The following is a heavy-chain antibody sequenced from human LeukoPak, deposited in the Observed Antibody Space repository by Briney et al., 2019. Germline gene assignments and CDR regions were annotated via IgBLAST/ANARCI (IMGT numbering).Heavy chain of an antibody. CDR1: GFTFTTYW. CDR3: AREGSDYYDSSGYYVY. D-gene: IGHD3-22*01. J-gene: IGHJ4*02. Sequence: GGSLRLSCAASGFTFTTYWLGWVRQPPGKGLEWVANIKQDGTEKYYVDSVKGRVTISRDNAKNTLYLQMNSLRAEDTAVYYCAREGSDYYDSSGYYVYWGQGTLVTVSS. CDR2: IKQDGTEK. V-gene: IGHV3-7*01.